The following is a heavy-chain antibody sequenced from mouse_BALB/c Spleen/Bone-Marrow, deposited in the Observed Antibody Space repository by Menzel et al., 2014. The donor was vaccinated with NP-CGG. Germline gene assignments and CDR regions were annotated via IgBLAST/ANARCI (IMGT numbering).Heavy chain of an antibody. CDR1: GFSLTGYG. CDR2: VWGDGST. V-gene: IGHV2-6-7*01. CDR3: ASNGGGAMDY. J-gene: IGHJ4*01. Sequence: VQLQQSGPGLVAPSQSLSITCTVSGFSLTGYGVNWVRRPPGKGLEWLGKVWGDGSTDYNSGLKSRLSISKDNSKSQVFLKMNSLQTDDTARYYCASNGGGAMDYWGQGTSVTVSS.